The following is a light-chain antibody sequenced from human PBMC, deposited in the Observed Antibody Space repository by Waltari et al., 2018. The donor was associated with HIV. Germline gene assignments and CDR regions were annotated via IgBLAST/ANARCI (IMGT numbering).Light chain of an antibody. CDR3: QQSYKAPRT. J-gene: IGKJ1*01. CDR2: GAS. CDR1: QSVSSSY. V-gene: IGKV3-20*01. Sequence: EIVLTQSPGTLSLSPGERATLSCRASQSVSSSYLAWYQQKPGQAPRLLIYGASSRATGIPDRFSGSGSGTDFTLTISSLQPEDFASYYCQQSYKAPRTFGQGTKVEIK.